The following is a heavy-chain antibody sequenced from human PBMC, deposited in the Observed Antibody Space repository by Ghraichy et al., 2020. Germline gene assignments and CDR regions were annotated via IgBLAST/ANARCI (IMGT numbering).Heavy chain of an antibody. J-gene: IGHJ4*02. CDR2: ISSTRNYI. D-gene: IGHD6-19*01. Sequence: ETLSLTCAASGFTYSSYSMVWVRQAPGKGLEWVSSISSTRNYIYYADSVKGRFTISRDNAESSLYLQMNSLRADDSAVYYCAIVSHNVVEVARALDYWGQGTLVTVSS. CDR3: AIVSHNVVEVARALDY. V-gene: IGHV3-21*01. CDR1: GFTYSSYS.